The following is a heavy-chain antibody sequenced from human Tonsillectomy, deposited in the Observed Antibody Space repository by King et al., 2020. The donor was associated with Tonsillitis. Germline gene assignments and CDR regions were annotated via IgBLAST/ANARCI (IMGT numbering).Heavy chain of an antibody. CDR1: GFTFSDYY. CDR3: ARDRPSYYYDSKNAFDI. V-gene: IGHV3-11*01. J-gene: IGHJ3*02. Sequence: VQLVESGGGLVKPGVSLRPSCAASGFTFSDYYMSWIRQAPGKGLEWVAYITSSGMTIYYADSVKGRFPISRDNAKNSLYLQMNSLRAEDTAVYYCARDRPSYYYDSKNAFDIWGQGTMVTVSS. CDR2: ITSSGMTI. D-gene: IGHD3-22*01.